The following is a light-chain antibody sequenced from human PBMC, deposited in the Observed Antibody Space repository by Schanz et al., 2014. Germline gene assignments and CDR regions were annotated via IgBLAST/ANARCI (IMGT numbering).Light chain of an antibody. J-gene: IGKJ2*01. Sequence: DILMTQSPATLSVSPGERATLSCRASQGVGSRLAWYQQKPGQAPRLLIYGASTRATGIPVRFSGSGSGAEFTLTINSLQSEDVAIYFCQQYKTWPETFGQGTSLEIK. CDR1: QGVGSR. V-gene: IGKV3-15*01. CDR2: GAS. CDR3: QQYKTWPET.